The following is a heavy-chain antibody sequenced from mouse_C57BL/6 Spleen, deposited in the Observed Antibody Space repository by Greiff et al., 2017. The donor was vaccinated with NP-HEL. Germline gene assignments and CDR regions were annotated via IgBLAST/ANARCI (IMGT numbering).Heavy chain of an antibody. D-gene: IGHD1-1*01. J-gene: IGHJ1*03. CDR1: GYTFTSYW. V-gene: IGHV1-69*01. Sequence: QVQLQQPGAELVMPGASVKLSCKASGYTFTSYWMHWVKQRPGQGLEWIGEIDPSDSYTNYNQKFKGKSTLTVDKSSSTPYMQISRLTSEDSAVYYYERIDYYGSRRNWYFDVWGTGTTVTVSS. CDR2: IDPSDSYT. CDR3: ERIDYYGSRRNWYFDV.